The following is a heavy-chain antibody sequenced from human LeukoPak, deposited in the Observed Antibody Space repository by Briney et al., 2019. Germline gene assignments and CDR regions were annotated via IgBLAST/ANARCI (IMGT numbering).Heavy chain of an antibody. D-gene: IGHD2-2*01. CDR2: ISSSSSYT. J-gene: IGHJ3*02. CDR3: ARDLREYQLPWSHAFDI. Sequence: GGSLRLSCAASGFTFSDYYMSWIRQAPGKGLEWVPYISSSSSYTNYADSVKGRFTISRDNAKNSLYLQMNSLRAEDTAVYHCARDLREYQLPWSHAFDIWGQGTMVTVSS. CDR1: GFTFSDYY. V-gene: IGHV3-11*06.